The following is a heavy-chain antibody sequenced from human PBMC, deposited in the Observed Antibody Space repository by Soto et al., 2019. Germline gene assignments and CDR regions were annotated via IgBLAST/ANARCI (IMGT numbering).Heavy chain of an antibody. J-gene: IGHJ4*02. V-gene: IGHV3-7*03. CDR1: KLSFVASW. CDR3: VSDGDVCSGSDCFRHFNY. Sequence: GSLVLSCADPKLSFVASWLSGVRQAAGKGLEWVDNIKGDGSETRYVDSVGGRFAISRDNAKYSLYLQMSGLRAEDTAVYYCVSDGDVCSGSDCFRHFNYWGQGTLVTVSS. CDR2: IKGDGSET. D-gene: IGHD5-12*01.